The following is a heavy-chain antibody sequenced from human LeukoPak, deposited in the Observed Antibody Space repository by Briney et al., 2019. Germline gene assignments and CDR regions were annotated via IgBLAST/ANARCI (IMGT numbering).Heavy chain of an antibody. CDR2: IYYSGNT. D-gene: IGHD3-22*01. J-gene: IGHJ4*02. CDR3: ARLPYDTSAAYYCDY. Sequence: KPSETLSLTCTVSGVSISSNNLHWGWIRQPPGKGLEWIGNIYYSGNTHYNPSLESRVTISVDTSNNRFSLKLGSVTAADTAVYYCARLPYDTSAAYYCDYWGQGTPVSVSS. V-gene: IGHV4-39*01. CDR1: GVSISSNNLH.